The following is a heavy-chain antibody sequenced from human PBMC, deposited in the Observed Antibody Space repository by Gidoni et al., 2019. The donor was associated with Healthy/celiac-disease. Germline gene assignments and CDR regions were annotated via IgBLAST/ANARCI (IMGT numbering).Heavy chain of an antibody. CDR1: GGSISSSSYY. CDR2: LYYSGIT. Sequence: QLQLQESGPGLVKPSETLSLTCTVTGGSISSSSYYWGWIRQPPGKGLEWIVGLYYSGITYYTPSLKSPVTRSLDTSKNQFSLQLGSVTAADTAVYYGARHELSYFDYWGQGTLVTVSS. D-gene: IGHD1-1*01. V-gene: IGHV4-39*01. J-gene: IGHJ4*02. CDR3: ARHELSYFDY.